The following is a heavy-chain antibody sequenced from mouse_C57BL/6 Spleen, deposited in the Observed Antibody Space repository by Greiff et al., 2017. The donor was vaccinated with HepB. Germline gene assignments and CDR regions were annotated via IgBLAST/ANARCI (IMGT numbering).Heavy chain of an antibody. CDR3: ARRGVYYDYDEAWFAY. CDR1: GYSITSGYY. V-gene: IGHV3-6*01. Sequence: EVKLEESGPGLVKPSQSLSLTCSVTGYSITSGYYWNWIRQFPGNKLEWMGYISYDGSNNYNPSLKNRISITRDTSKNQFFLKLNSVTTEDTATYDCARRGVYYDYDEAWFAYWGQGTLVTVSA. CDR2: ISYDGSN. J-gene: IGHJ3*01. D-gene: IGHD2-4*01.